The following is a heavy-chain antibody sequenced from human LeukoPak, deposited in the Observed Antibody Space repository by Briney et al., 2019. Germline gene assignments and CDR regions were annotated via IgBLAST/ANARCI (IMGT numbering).Heavy chain of an antibody. J-gene: IGHJ3*02. CDR2: ISYDGSNK. CDR3: ANTPVVTPGAFDI. CDR1: GFTFSSYA. Sequence: GRSLRPSCAASGFTFSSYAMHWVRQAPGKGLEWVAVISYDGSNKYYADSVKGRFTISRDNSKNTLYLQMNSLRAEDTAVYYCANTPVVTPGAFDIWGQGTMVTVSS. V-gene: IGHV3-30-3*01. D-gene: IGHD4-23*01.